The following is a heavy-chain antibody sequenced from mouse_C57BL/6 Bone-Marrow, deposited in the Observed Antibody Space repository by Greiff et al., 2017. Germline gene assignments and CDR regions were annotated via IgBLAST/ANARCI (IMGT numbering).Heavy chain of an antibody. V-gene: IGHV1-50*01. J-gene: IGHJ4*01. D-gene: IGHD1-1*01. CDR2: IDPSDSYT. CDR3: ARNYGSTFYYAMDY. Sequence: VQLQQPGAELVKPGASVKLSCKASGYTFTSYWMKWVKQRPGQGLEWIGEIDPSDSYTNYNQKFKGKATLTVDASSSTAYVQLSSLTSEDSAVYYCARNYGSTFYYAMDYWGQGTSVTVSS. CDR1: GYTFTSYW.